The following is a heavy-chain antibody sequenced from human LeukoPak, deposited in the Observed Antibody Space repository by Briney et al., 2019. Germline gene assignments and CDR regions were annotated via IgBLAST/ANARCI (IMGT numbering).Heavy chain of an antibody. CDR2: IKPDSGDT. J-gene: IGHJ4*02. Sequence: GASVKVSCKASGYTFTGYYLHWVRQAPGQGLEWMGWIKPDSGDTHYVQKFQGRVTMTRDTSITTAYMELSLRTDDMAVYYCAKFDQGWGTFDYWGQGTVVTVSS. V-gene: IGHV1-2*02. D-gene: IGHD7-27*01. CDR1: GYTFTGYY. CDR3: AKFDQGWGTFDY.